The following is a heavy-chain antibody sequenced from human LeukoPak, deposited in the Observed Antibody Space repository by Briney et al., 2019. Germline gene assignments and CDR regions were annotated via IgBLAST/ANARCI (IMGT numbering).Heavy chain of an antibody. D-gene: IGHD4-17*01. CDR3: ARHYYGDYFFDY. CDR2: INPNNGGT. J-gene: IGHJ4*02. CDR1: GCTFTGYY. V-gene: IGHV1-2*02. Sequence: ASVKVSCKASGCTFTGYYMHWVRQAPGQGLEWMGWINPNNGGTNYAQNFQGRVTMTRDTSISTAYLELSRLKSDDTAVYYCARHYYGDYFFDYWGQGALVTVSS.